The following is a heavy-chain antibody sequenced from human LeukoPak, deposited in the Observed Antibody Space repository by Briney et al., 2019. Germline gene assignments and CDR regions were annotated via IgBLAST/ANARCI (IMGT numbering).Heavy chain of an antibody. J-gene: IGHJ4*02. V-gene: IGHV4-39*01. CDR1: GDSISGSSYY. Sequence: SETLSLTCTVSGDSISGSSYYWAWIRQPPGKGLEWIGSVYYTGSTYYMSSLKSRVTISADTSKNLFSLKVNSMTAADTAVYYCARHGPPLQRQFYDSWGQGTLVTVSS. CDR2: VYYTGST. D-gene: IGHD5-24*01. CDR3: ARHGPPLQRQFYDS.